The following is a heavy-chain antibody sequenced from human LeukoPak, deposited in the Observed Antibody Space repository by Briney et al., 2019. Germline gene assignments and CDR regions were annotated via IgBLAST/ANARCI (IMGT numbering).Heavy chain of an antibody. J-gene: IGHJ4*02. V-gene: IGHV1-69*04. Sequence: SVKVSCKASGGTFSRYTISWVRQAPGQGLEWMGRIIPILGIANYAQKFQGRVTITADKSTSTAYMELSSLRSEDTAVYYCARDLGRNYYDSSKFDYWGQGTLVTVSS. CDR3: ARDLGRNYYDSSKFDY. CDR1: GGTFSRYT. CDR2: IIPILGIA. D-gene: IGHD3-22*01.